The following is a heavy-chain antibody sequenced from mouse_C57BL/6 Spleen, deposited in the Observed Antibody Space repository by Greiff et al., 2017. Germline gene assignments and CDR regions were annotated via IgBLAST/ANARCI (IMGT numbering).Heavy chain of an antibody. V-gene: IGHV6-6*01. J-gene: IGHJ2*01. Sequence: EVKLMESGGGLVQPGGSMKLSCAASGFTFSDAWMDWVRQSPEQGLEWVAEIRNKANNHATYYAESVKGRFTISRDDSKSSVYLQMNSLRAEDTGIYYCTRGGITTVVATEWGQGTTLTVSS. CDR2: IRNKANNHAT. CDR3: TRGGITTVVATE. CDR1: GFTFSDAW. D-gene: IGHD1-1*01.